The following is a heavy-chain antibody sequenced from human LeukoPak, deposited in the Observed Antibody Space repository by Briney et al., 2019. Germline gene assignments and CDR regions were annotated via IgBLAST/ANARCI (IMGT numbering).Heavy chain of an antibody. Sequence: SGGSLRLSCAASGFILSDYNMHWVRQAPGKGLEWVAVISYDGSNKYYADSVKGRFTISRDNSKNTLYLQMNSLRAEDTAVYYCVRVTHSSYSYGYGHGDYWGQGTLVTVSS. V-gene: IGHV3-30*04. D-gene: IGHD5-18*01. CDR3: VRVTHSSYSYGYGHGDY. CDR2: ISYDGSNK. CDR1: GFILSDYN. J-gene: IGHJ4*02.